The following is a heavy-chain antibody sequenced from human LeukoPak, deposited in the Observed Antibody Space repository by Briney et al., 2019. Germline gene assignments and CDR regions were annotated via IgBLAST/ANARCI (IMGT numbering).Heavy chain of an antibody. V-gene: IGHV4-59*01. Sequence: PSETLSLTCTVSGGSISSYYWSWIRQPPGKGLDWIGYIYNSGSTNYNPSLKSRVTISVDTSKNQFSLKLSSVTAADTAVYYCARGFVFLGDIFAGYSFQFDSWGQGTLVTVSS. CDR1: GGSISSYY. CDR3: ARGFVFLGDIFAGYSFQFDS. CDR2: IYNSGST. J-gene: IGHJ4*02. D-gene: IGHD3-9*01.